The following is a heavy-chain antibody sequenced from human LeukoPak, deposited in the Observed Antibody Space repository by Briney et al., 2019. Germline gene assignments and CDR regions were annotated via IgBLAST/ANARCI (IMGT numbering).Heavy chain of an antibody. D-gene: IGHD1-26*01. CDR3: ARDRLGATIVYYYYGMDV. V-gene: IGHV1-69*04. J-gene: IGHJ6*02. Sequence: SVKVSCKASGGTFSSYAISWVRQAPGQGLEWMGRIIPILGIANYAQKFRGRVTITADKSTSTAYMELSSLRSEDTAVYYCARDRLGATIVYYYYGMDVWGQGTTVTVSS. CDR1: GGTFSSYA. CDR2: IIPILGIA.